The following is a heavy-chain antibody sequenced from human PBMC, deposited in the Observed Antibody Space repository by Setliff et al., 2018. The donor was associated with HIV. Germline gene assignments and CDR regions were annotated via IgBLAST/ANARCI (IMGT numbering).Heavy chain of an antibody. CDR1: GYTFTNYY. V-gene: IGHV1-18*01. J-gene: IGHJ3*02. CDR3: ARDYAYDILTGYYSPPDAFDI. D-gene: IGHD3-9*01. CDR2: ISGYNSANT. Sequence: ASVKVSCKTSGYTFTNYYITWVRQAPGQGLEWMGWISGYNSANTRYTPNLQGRVTMTTDTSTGTGYMELRSLRSDDTAVYYCARDYAYDILTGYYSPPDAFDIWGQGTMVTVSS.